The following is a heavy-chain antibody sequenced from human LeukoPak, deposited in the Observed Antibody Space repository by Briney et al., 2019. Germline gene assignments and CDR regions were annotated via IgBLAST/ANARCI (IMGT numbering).Heavy chain of an antibody. CDR3: VRDIQWRFDP. CDR1: GYIFTSYG. CDR2: ISTNKGNT. J-gene: IGHJ5*02. V-gene: IGHV1-18*01. D-gene: IGHD2-8*01. Sequence: GASVKVSCKASGYIFTSYGISWVRQAPGQGLEWMGWISTNKGNTNYAQRLQGRVTMTTDTSTSTAYMELRSLRSDDTAIYYCVRDIQWRFDPWGQETLVTVSS.